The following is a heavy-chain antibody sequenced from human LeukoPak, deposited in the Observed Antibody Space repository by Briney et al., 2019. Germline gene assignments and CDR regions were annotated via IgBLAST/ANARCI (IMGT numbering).Heavy chain of an antibody. CDR2: INHSGST. CDR3: ARQVWSGYLMDV. D-gene: IGHD3-3*01. V-gene: IGHV4-34*01. CDR1: GGSFSGYY. J-gene: IGHJ6*04. Sequence: PSETLSLTCAVYGGSFSGYYWSWIRQPPGKGLEWIGEINHSGSTNYNPSLKSRVTISVDTSMNQFSLKLSSVTAADTAVYYCARQVWSGYLMDVWGKGTTVTVSS.